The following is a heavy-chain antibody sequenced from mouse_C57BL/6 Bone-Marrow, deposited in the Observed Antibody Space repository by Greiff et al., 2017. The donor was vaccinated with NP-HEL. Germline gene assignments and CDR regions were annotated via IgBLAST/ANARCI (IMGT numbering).Heavy chain of an antibody. Sequence: VQLQQPGAELVMPGASVKLSCKASGYTFTSYWMHWVKQRPGQGLEWIGELDPSDSYTNYNQKFKGKSTLTVDKSSSTAYMQLSSLTSEDSAVYYCARDYFGSRYYYAMDYWGQGTSVTVSS. V-gene: IGHV1-69*01. CDR3: ARDYFGSRYYYAMDY. CDR2: LDPSDSYT. D-gene: IGHD1-1*01. CDR1: GYTFTSYW. J-gene: IGHJ4*01.